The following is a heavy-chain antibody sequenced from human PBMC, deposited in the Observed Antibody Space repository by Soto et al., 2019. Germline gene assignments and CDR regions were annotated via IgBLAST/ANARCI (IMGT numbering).Heavy chain of an antibody. D-gene: IGHD3-16*02. CDR1: GFTFSSYA. J-gene: IGHJ4*02. Sequence: PGGSLRLSCAASGFTFSSYAMSWVRQAPGKGLKWVSAISGSGGSTYYADSVKGRFTISRDNSKNTLYLQMNSLRAEDTAVYYCAKSTITFGGVIVPLPAFDYWGQGTLVTVSS. CDR2: ISGSGGST. CDR3: AKSTITFGGVIVPLPAFDY. V-gene: IGHV3-23*01.